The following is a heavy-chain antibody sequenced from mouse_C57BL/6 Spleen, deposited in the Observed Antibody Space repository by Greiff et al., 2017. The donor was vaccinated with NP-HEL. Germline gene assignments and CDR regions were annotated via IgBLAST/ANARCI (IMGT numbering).Heavy chain of an antibody. Sequence: EVQVVESGGGLVKPGGSLKLSCAASGFTFSDYGMHWVRQAPEKGLEWVAYISSGSSTIYYADTVKGRFTISRDNAKNTLFLQMTSLRSEDTAMYYCALYQRWYFDVWGTGTTVTVSS. CDR1: GFTFSDYG. J-gene: IGHJ1*03. D-gene: IGHD1-1*01. V-gene: IGHV5-17*01. CDR3: ALYQRWYFDV. CDR2: ISSGSSTI.